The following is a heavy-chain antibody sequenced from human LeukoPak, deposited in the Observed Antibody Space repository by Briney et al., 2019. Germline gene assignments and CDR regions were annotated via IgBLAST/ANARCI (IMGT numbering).Heavy chain of an antibody. J-gene: IGHJ4*02. CDR3: ARDRVRGVIDY. D-gene: IGHD3-10*01. V-gene: IGHV4-34*01. CDR2: INHSGST. Sequence: PSETLSLTCAVYGGSFSGYYWSWIRQPPGKGLEWIGEINHSGSTNYNPSLKSRVTISVDTSKNQFSLKLSSATAADTAVYYCARDRVRGVIDYWGQGTLVTVSS. CDR1: GGSFSGYY.